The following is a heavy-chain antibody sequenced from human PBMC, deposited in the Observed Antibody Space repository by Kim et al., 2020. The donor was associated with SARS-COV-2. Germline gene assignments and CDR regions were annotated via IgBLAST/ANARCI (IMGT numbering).Heavy chain of an antibody. CDR2: MNPNSGNT. Sequence: ASVKVSCKASGYTFTSYDINWVRQATGQGLEWMGWMNPNSGNTGYAQKFQGRVTMTRNTSISTAYMELSSLRSEDTAVYYCARGSMRNFSPPGSPYRDIWHYYGMDVWGQGTTVTVSS. D-gene: IGHD5-12*01. V-gene: IGHV1-8*01. J-gene: IGHJ6*02. CDR3: ARGSMRNFSPPGSPYRDIWHYYGMDV. CDR1: GYTFTSYD.